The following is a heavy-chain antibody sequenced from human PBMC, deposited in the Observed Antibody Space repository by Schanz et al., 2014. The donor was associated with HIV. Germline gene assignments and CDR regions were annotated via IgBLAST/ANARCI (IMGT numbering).Heavy chain of an antibody. Sequence: ESGGGLVEPGGSLRLSLEASGFSFSSFSMKWVRQAPGEGLEWVSSIGSGGGYKYYADSVNGRFTISRDNAKNSLHLQMSRLGAEDTAVYYCARDLHDYGDARTDYWGQGILVTVSS. J-gene: IGHJ4*02. CDR2: IGSGGGYK. V-gene: IGHV3-21*06. CDR3: ARDLHDYGDARTDY. CDR1: GFSFSSFS. D-gene: IGHD4-17*01.